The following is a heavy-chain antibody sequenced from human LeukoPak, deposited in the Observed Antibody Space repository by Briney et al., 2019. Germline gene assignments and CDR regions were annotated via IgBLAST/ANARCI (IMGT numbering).Heavy chain of an antibody. Sequence: SQTLSLTCAISGDSVSSKSASWNWIRQSPSRGLEWLGRTYSRSKWFNDYAVSVKSRITINPDASKNQFSLHLTSVTPDDTAVYYCARGTGSLDYWGQGTLVTVSS. D-gene: IGHD1-26*01. CDR1: GDSVSSKSAS. V-gene: IGHV6-1*01. J-gene: IGHJ4*02. CDR3: ARGTGSLDY. CDR2: TYSRSKWFN.